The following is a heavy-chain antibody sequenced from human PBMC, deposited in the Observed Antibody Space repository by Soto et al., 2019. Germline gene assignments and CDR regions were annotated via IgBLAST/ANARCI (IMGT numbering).Heavy chain of an antibody. V-gene: IGHV4-34*01. CDR3: ARSPGGLSNFDY. CDR2: INHSGST. Sequence: SETLSLTCAVYGGSFSGYYWSWIRQPPGKGLEWIGEINHSGSTNYNPSLKSRVTISVDTSKTQFSLKLSSVTAADTAVYYCARSPGGLSNFDYWGQGTLVTVSS. J-gene: IGHJ4*02. D-gene: IGHD2-2*01. CDR1: GGSFSGYY.